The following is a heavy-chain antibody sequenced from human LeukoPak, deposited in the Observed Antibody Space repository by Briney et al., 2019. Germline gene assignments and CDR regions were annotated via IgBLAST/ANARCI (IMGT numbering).Heavy chain of an antibody. D-gene: IGHD3-10*01. CDR2: ISVSDSGT. CDR3: AKVGPKSYFASGSYSDY. J-gene: IGHJ4*02. V-gene: IGHV3-23*01. Sequence: GGSLRLSCAASGFPFSSSVMSWVCQAPGKGLEWVSIISVSDSGTHYADSVKGRFSVSRDTSKNTVYLQMNSLKAEDTATYYYAKVGPKSYFASGSYSDYWGQGTLVTVSS. CDR1: GFPFSSSV.